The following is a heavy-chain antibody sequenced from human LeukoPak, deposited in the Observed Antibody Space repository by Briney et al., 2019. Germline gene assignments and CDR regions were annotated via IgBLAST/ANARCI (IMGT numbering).Heavy chain of an antibody. CDR1: GGSISTYY. J-gene: IGHJ5*02. Sequence: SETLSLTCTVSGGSISTYYWHWIRQPPGKGLEWIGHIHYTGSTIYNPSLNSRVTISVDTSKNQFSLKLDSVTAADTAVYYCAGRRATGGSDKSGNWFDPWGQGTLVTVSS. CDR3: AGRRATGGSDKSGNWFDP. D-gene: IGHD2-15*01. V-gene: IGHV4-59*08. CDR2: IHYTGST.